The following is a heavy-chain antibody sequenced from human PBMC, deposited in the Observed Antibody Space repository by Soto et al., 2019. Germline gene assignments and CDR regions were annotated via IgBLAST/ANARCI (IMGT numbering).Heavy chain of an antibody. V-gene: IGHV4-61*08. CDR1: GGSVSSGGYY. CDR2: IYYSGST. Sequence: PSETLSLTCTVSGGSVSSGGYYWNWIRQPPGKGLEWIGYIYYSGSTNYNPSLKSRVTISVHTSNNQFSLRLSSVTAADTAVYYCARTGARGETAMVLDYWGQGTLVTAPQ. CDR3: ARTGARGETAMVLDY. D-gene: IGHD5-18*01. J-gene: IGHJ4*02.